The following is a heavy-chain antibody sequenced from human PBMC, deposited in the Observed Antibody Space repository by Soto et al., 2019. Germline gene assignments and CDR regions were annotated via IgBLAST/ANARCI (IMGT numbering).Heavy chain of an antibody. Sequence: GGSLRLSCAASGFTFSSYAMSWVRQAPGKGLEWVSAISGSGGSTYYADSVKGRFTISRDNSKNRLYLQMNSLRAEDTAVYYCAKDPALSTIFGVVIIPYYFDYWGQGTLVTVSS. V-gene: IGHV3-23*01. CDR3: AKDPALSTIFGVVIIPYYFDY. CDR1: GFTFSSYA. J-gene: IGHJ4*02. CDR2: ISGSGGST. D-gene: IGHD3-3*01.